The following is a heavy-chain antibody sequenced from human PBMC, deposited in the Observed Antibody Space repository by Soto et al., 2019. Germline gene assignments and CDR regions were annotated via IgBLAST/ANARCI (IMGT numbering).Heavy chain of an antibody. CDR2: ITSKSAGETT. CDR1: GITFSDAW. CDR3: YTEHTLLMAH. Sequence: EVQLVESGGGLVTPGESLRLSCAASGITFSDAWMSWVRQVPGKGLEWIGRITSKSAGETTAYAAPVKGRFIISRDDLKNTLYLQLNNLKAEDTGIYYGYTEHTLLMAHWGQGTLVTVSS. J-gene: IGHJ4*02. V-gene: IGHV3-15*01.